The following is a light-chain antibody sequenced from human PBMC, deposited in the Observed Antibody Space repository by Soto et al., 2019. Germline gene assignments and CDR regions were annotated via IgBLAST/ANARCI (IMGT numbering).Light chain of an antibody. Sequence: IVLTQSPGTLSLSPGTRATLSCRASQSISSNYLAWYQQKPGQPPRLLIYGASTRATGIPARFSGSGSGTEFTLTISGLQSEDFAVYYCQQYNEWPPGYTFGQGTKIEIK. J-gene: IGKJ2*01. CDR3: QQYNEWPPGYT. CDR1: QSISSN. V-gene: IGKV3-15*01. CDR2: GAS.